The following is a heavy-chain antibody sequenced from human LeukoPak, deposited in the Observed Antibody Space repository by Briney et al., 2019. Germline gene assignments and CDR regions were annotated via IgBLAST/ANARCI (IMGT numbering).Heavy chain of an antibody. CDR1: GFSFSTSG. Sequence: GVSLRLSCAASGFSFSTSGMHWVRQAPGQGLEWVAFIRHDAIAEYYADSVKGRFTISRDPPKNTIYLQMNSLRTEDTAIYYCAKDKGTNSFDYWGQGTLVTVSS. J-gene: IGHJ4*02. CDR2: IRHDAIAE. V-gene: IGHV3-30*02. D-gene: IGHD2-8*01. CDR3: AKDKGTNSFDY.